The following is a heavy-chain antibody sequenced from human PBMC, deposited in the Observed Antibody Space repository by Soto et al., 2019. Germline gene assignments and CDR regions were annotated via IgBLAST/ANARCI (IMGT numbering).Heavy chain of an antibody. Sequence: QVQLVQSGAEVKKPGASVKVSCEASGYTFTNYYIHWVRQAPGQGLEWMAVINPSGGSTRYAQKYQGRVTMIRDTTTRTLYMELSSLRSEDTAVYYCAKAYGFLGGYYFDYWGQGTLVTVSS. CDR3: AKAYGFLGGYYFDY. D-gene: IGHD3-16*01. J-gene: IGHJ4*02. CDR1: GYTFTNYY. CDR2: INPSGGST. V-gene: IGHV1-46*01.